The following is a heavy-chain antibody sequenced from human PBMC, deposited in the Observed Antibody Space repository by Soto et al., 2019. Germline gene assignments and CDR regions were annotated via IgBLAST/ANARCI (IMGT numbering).Heavy chain of an antibody. V-gene: IGHV4-39*01. CDR1: GGSISSSSHY. CDR2: IYYSGST. CDR3: ARLTGALYGMDV. D-gene: IGHD7-27*01. Sequence: SETLSLTCTVSGGSISSSSHYWGWIRQPPGKGLEWFGNIYYSGSTYYNPSLQSRVTISVDTSKNQFSLKLSSVTAADTGLYYRARLTGALYGMDVWGQGTTVTVSS. J-gene: IGHJ6*02.